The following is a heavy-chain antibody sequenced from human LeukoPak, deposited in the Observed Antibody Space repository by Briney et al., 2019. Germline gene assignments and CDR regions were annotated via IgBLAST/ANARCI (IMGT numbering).Heavy chain of an antibody. CDR1: GYTFTGYY. D-gene: IGHD3-10*01. CDR3: ARDPVDGSGSYSDY. J-gene: IGHJ4*02. CDR2: INPNSGDT. Sequence: ASVKVSCKASGYTFTGYYIHWVRQAPGQGLEWMGWINPNSGDTKYPQKFQGRVTMTRDTSISTAYMELSSLRSDDTAVYYCARDPVDGSGSYSDYWGQGTLVTVSS. V-gene: IGHV1-2*02.